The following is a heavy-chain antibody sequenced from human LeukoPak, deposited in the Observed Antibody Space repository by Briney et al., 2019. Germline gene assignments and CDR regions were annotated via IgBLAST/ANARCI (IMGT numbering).Heavy chain of an antibody. CDR1: GFTFNNYA. CDR2: ITGSGGTT. V-gene: IGHV3-23*01. CDR3: AKWGDYDILTGYYDSDY. D-gene: IGHD3-9*01. Sequence: GGSLRLSCAASGFTFNNYAMSWVRQAPGKRLEWVSAITGSGGTTFYADSVKGRFTISRENSKNTLYLQMNSLRAEDTAVYYCAKWGDYDILTGYYDSDYWGQGTPVTVSS. J-gene: IGHJ4*02.